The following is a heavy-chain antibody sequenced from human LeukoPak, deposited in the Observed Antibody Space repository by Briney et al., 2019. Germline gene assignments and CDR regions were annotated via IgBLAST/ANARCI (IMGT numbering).Heavy chain of an antibody. CDR1: GFTFSNYW. V-gene: IGHV3-7*01. CDR3: ASIEDYYGSGSYYNLQPFDY. J-gene: IGHJ4*02. Sequence: PGGSLRLSCAASGFTFSNYWMSWVRQAPGKGLEWVANIQQDGSEKYYVDSVKGRFTISRDNAKNSLYLQMNSLRAEDTAVYYCASIEDYYGSGSYYNLQPFDYWGQGTLVTVSS. CDR2: IQQDGSEK. D-gene: IGHD3-10*01.